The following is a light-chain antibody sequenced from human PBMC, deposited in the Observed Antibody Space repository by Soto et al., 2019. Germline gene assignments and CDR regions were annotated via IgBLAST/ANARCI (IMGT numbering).Light chain of an antibody. CDR2: AAS. J-gene: IGKJ4*01. CDR3: QQANSFPFT. Sequence: DIQMTQSPSSVSASVGDRVTTSCRASQGISGWLAWYQQKPGKAPNLLIYAASSLQSGVPPRFSGSGSGTDFTLTISSLQPEDFATYYCQQANSFPFTFGGGTKVDIK. CDR1: QGISGW. V-gene: IGKV1-12*01.